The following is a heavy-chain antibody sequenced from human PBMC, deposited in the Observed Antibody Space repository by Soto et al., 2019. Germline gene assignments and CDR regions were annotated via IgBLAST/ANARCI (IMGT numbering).Heavy chain of an antibody. Sequence: QVQLVESGGGVVQPGRSLRLSCAASGFTFSSYAMDWVRQAPGKGLEWVAVISYDGSKKYYADSVKGRFTISRDNSKNTLYLEMNSLRREDTAVSYGARGSAWEIGATIGVACWGQGTLVTVSS. V-gene: IGHV3-30-3*01. CDR3: ARGSAWEIGATIGVAC. CDR1: GFTFSSYA. D-gene: IGHD5-12*01. CDR2: ISYDGSKK. J-gene: IGHJ4*02.